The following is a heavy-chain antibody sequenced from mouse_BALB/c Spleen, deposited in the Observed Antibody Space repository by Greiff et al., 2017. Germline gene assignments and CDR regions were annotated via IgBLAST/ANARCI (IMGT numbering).Heavy chain of an antibody. D-gene: IGHD2-3*01. CDR1: GFTFSSYA. Sequence: EVKLQESGGGLVKPGGSLKLSCAASGFTFSSYAMSWVRQTPEKRLEWVASISSGGSTYYPDSVKGRFTISRDNARNILYLQMSSLRSEDTAMYYCARLRYDGYYYFDYWGQGTTLTVSS. CDR3: ARLRYDGYYYFDY. V-gene: IGHV5-6-5*01. CDR2: ISSGGST. J-gene: IGHJ2*01.